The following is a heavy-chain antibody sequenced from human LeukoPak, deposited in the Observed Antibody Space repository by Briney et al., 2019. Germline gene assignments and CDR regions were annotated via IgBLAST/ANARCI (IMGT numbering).Heavy chain of an antibody. J-gene: IGHJ5*02. CDR3: ARDWFVVVVAATLNGNWFDP. Sequence: ASVKVSCKASGYTFTNYYMHWVRQAPGQGLEWMGWINPNSGGTNYAQKFQGRVTMTRDTSISTACMELSRLRSDDTAVYYCARDWFVVVVAATLNGNWFDPWGQGTLVTVSS. V-gene: IGHV1-2*02. D-gene: IGHD2-15*01. CDR2: INPNSGGT. CDR1: GYTFTNYY.